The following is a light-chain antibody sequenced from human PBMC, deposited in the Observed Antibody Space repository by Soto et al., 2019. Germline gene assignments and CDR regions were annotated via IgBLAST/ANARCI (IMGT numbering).Light chain of an antibody. CDR3: PQSYSTPKT. CDR1: QSISSY. Sequence: DIQMTQSPSSLSASVGDRVTITCRGSQSISSYLNWYQQTSGKAPKLLIYAASSLQSGVPSRFSGSGSGTDFTLTISSLQPEDFATYYCPQSYSTPKTFGQGTKVEIK. V-gene: IGKV1-39*01. J-gene: IGKJ1*01. CDR2: AAS.